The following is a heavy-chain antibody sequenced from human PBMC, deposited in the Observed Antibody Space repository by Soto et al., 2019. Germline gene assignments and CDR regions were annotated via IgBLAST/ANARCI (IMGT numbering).Heavy chain of an antibody. CDR2: IGTAGDT. Sequence: PGGSLRLSCAASGFTFSSYDMRWVRQATGKGLEWVSAIGTAGDTYYPGSVKGRFTISRENAKNSLYLQMNSLRAGDTAVYYCARVRVTTTAYYFDYWGQGTLVTVSS. CDR1: GFTFSSYD. CDR3: ARVRVTTTAYYFDY. V-gene: IGHV3-13*01. J-gene: IGHJ4*02. D-gene: IGHD4-17*01.